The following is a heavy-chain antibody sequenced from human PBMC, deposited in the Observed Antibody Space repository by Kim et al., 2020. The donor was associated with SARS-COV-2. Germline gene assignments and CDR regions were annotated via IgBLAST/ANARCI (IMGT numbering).Heavy chain of an antibody. D-gene: IGHD2-2*01. Sequence: GGSLRLSCAASGFTFSSYSMNWVRQAPGKGLEWVSSISSSSSYIYYADSVKGRFTISRDNAKNSLYLQMNSLRAEDTAVYYCARELYCSSTSCTNYYYYGMDVWGQGTTVTVSS. CDR2: ISSSSSYI. CDR1: GFTFSSYS. CDR3: ARELYCSSTSCTNYYYYGMDV. J-gene: IGHJ6*02. V-gene: IGHV3-21*01.